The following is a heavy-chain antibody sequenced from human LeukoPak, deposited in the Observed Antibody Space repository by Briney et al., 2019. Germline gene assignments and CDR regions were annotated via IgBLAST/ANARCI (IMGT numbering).Heavy chain of an antibody. Sequence: KPSESLSLTCAVYGGSFSGYYWSWIRQPPGKGLEWIGEINHSGGTHYNPSLKSRVTISVDTSKNQFSLKLSSVTAADTAVYYCARGDRPGYDYWGQGTLVTVSS. V-gene: IGHV4-34*01. CDR3: ARGDRPGYDY. J-gene: IGHJ4*02. CDR1: GGSFSGYY. CDR2: INHSGGT. D-gene: IGHD1-14*01.